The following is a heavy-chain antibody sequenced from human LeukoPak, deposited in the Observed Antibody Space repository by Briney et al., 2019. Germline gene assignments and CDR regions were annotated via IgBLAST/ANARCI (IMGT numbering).Heavy chain of an antibody. Sequence: ASVNVSCKASGYTFTSYDINWVRQATGQGLEWMGWLNPTSGNTGCAQKFQGRVTTTRNTSISTAYMELSSLRSEDTAVYYCARGSPGGYCSGGSCPFFDSWGQGTLVTVSS. CDR3: ARGSPGGYCSGGSCPFFDS. CDR2: LNPTSGNT. CDR1: GYTFTSYD. D-gene: IGHD2-15*01. V-gene: IGHV1-8*01. J-gene: IGHJ4*02.